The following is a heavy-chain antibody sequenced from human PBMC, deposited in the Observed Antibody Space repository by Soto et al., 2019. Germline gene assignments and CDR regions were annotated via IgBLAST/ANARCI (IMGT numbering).Heavy chain of an antibody. V-gene: IGHV4-34*01. D-gene: IGHD7-27*01. CDR1: GGSFSGYY. CDR2: INHSGST. J-gene: IGHJ4*02. CDR3: ARPQLTGDRDY. Sequence: SETLSLTCAVYGGSFSGYYWSWIRQPPGKGLEWIGEINHSGSTNYNPSLKSRVTISVDTSKNQFSLKLSSVTAADTAVYYCARPQLTGDRDYWGQGTLVTVSS.